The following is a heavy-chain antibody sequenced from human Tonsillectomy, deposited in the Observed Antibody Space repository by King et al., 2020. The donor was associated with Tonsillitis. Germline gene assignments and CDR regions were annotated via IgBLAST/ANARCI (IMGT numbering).Heavy chain of an antibody. Sequence: VQLVQSGAEVKKPGASVKVSCKASGYTFTSYGISWVRQAPGQGLEWMGWISAYNGNTNYAQKLQGRVTMTTDKSKSTAYMELRSMRTDDTAVYYCARDVDYYDSSPALDYWGQGTLVTVSS. V-gene: IGHV1-18*04. CDR3: ARDVDYYDSSPALDY. D-gene: IGHD3-22*01. CDR2: ISAYNGNT. CDR1: GYTFTSYG. J-gene: IGHJ4*02.